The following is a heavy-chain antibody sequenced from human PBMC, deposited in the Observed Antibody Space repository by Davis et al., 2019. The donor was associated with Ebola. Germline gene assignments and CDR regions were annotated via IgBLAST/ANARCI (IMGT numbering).Heavy chain of an antibody. J-gene: IGHJ4*02. CDR3: ARVVGDWKYSPDDY. Sequence: GESLKISCAASAVTFSNYAMSWVRQAPGKGLEWVANIKQDGSEKYYVDSVKGRFTISRDNAKHSLYLQMNSLRAEDTAVDYWARVVGDWKYSPDDYWGQGTLVTVSS. D-gene: IGHD1-7*01. CDR1: AVTFSNYA. V-gene: IGHV3-7*03. CDR2: IKQDGSEK.